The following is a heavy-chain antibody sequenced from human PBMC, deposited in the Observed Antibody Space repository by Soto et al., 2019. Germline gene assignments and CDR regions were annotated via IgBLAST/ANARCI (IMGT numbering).Heavy chain of an antibody. Sequence: QVQLVQSGAEVKKPGASVKVSCKASGYTFTSYAMHWVRQAPGQRLEWMGWINSGNGNTKYSQKFQGRVTITRDTSESTAYMELSRLRSEDTAVYYCARDDGWFGELFRRDYYYYGMDVWGQGTTVTVS. D-gene: IGHD3-10*01. CDR1: GYTFTSYA. CDR3: ARDDGWFGELFRRDYYYYGMDV. CDR2: INSGNGNT. V-gene: IGHV1-3*01. J-gene: IGHJ6*02.